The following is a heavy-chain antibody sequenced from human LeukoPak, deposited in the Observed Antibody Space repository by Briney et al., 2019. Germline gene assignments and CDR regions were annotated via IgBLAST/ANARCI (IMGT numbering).Heavy chain of an antibody. J-gene: IGHJ4*02. Sequence: GGSLRLSCAPSGFTPSGYAIRWVRWAPRKGREWVSDISAGGGTRNYAESVKGRFTISRENSKNTLYVQMTSLRPEDTAFYYCAKSRYASGSSSDNWGQGTLVTVSS. V-gene: IGHV3-23*01. D-gene: IGHD2-2*01. CDR1: GFTPSGYA. CDR2: ISAGGGTR. CDR3: AKSRYASGSSSDN.